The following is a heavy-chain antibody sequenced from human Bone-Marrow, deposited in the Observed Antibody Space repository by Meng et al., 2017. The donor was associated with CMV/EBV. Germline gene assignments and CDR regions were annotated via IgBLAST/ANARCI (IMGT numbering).Heavy chain of an antibody. J-gene: IGHJ5*02. CDR2: ISSSSSYI. CDR1: GFTFSSYW. Sequence: GGSLRLSCAASGFTFSSYWMSWVRQAPGKGLEWVSSISSSSSYIYYADSVKGRFTISRDNAKNSLYLQMNSLRAEDTAVYYCARRFSRYYYDSSGYQANWFDPWGQGTLVTVSS. D-gene: IGHD3-22*01. V-gene: IGHV3-21*01. CDR3: ARRFSRYYYDSSGYQANWFDP.